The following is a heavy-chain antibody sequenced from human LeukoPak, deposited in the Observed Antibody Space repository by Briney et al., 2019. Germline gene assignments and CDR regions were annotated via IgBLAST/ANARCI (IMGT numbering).Heavy chain of an antibody. J-gene: IGHJ2*01. CDR3: ARDRGRYRGSHNDWYFGL. D-gene: IGHD1-26*01. Sequence: PSEALSLTCTVSGDSISSYYWSWIRQPPGEGLEWIGYIYYSGSTNYNPSLKSRVTISVDTSKNQFSLKLRSVTAADTAVFYCARDRGRYRGSHNDWYFGLWGRGTLVTVSS. CDR2: IYYSGST. CDR1: GDSISSYY. V-gene: IGHV4-59*01.